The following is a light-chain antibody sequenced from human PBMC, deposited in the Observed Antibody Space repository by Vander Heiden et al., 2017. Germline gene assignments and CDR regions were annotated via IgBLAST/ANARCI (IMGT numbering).Light chain of an antibody. Sequence: DIQMTQSPSSLSASVGDRVTITCQASPDISNYLNWYQQKPGKAPKLLIYDASNLETGVPSRFSGSGSGTDFTFTISSLQPEDIATYYCQQYDNHSYTFGQGTKLEIK. CDR3: QQYDNHSYT. CDR2: DAS. J-gene: IGKJ2*01. V-gene: IGKV1-33*01. CDR1: PDISNY.